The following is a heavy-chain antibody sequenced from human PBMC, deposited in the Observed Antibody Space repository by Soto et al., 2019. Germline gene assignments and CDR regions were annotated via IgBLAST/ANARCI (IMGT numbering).Heavy chain of an antibody. CDR3: ARDGVEAWLADYYYAMDV. V-gene: IGHV3-48*02. Sequence: PVGSLRLSCAASGFTLSTHSMNWVRQAPGKGLEWVSYISRSSSLIYYADSVKGRFAISRDNAKNSLYLQMNSLRDEDTAVYYCARDGVEAWLADYYYAMDVWGQGTTVTVSS. CDR2: ISRSSSLI. J-gene: IGHJ6*02. D-gene: IGHD6-19*01. CDR1: GFTLSTHS.